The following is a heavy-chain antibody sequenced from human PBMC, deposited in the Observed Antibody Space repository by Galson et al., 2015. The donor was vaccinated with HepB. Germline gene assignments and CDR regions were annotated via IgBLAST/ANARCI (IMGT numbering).Heavy chain of an antibody. Sequence: SVKVSCKASGYTFTGYYMHWVRQAPGQGLEWMGRINPNSGGTNYAQKLQGRVTMTRDTSISTAYMELSRLRSDDTAVYYCARVRDCGGDCYSFAFDIWGQGTMVTVSS. V-gene: IGHV1-2*06. CDR1: GYTFTGYY. J-gene: IGHJ3*02. D-gene: IGHD2-21*02. CDR3: ARVRDCGGDCYSFAFDI. CDR2: INPNSGGT.